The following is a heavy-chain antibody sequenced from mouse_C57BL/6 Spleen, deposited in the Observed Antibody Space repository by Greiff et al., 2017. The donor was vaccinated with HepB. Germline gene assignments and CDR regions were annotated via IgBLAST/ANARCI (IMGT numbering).Heavy chain of an antibody. CDR1: GFTFSDFY. V-gene: IGHV7-1*01. D-gene: IGHD1-1*01. J-gene: IGHJ4*01. CDR2: SRNKANDYTT. Sequence: EVQLVDSGGGLVQSGRSLRLSCATSGFTFSDFYMEWVRQAPGKGLEWIAASRNKANDYTTEYSASVKGRFIVSRDTSQSILYLQMNALRAEDTAIYYCARDRVGAMDYWGQGTSVTVSS. CDR3: ARDRVGAMDY.